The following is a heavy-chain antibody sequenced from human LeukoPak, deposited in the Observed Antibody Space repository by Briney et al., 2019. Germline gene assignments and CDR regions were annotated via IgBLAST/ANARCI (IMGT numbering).Heavy chain of an antibody. V-gene: IGHV3-64*01. CDR3: ARGGSGWPLDY. CDR2: ISSNGGST. CDR1: GFTFGSYA. D-gene: IGHD6-19*01. J-gene: IGHJ4*02. Sequence: GGSLRLSCAASGFTFGSYAMHWVRQAPGKGLEYVSAISSNGGSTYYANSVKGRFTISRDNSKNTLYLQMGSLRAEDMAVYYCARGGSGWPLDYWGQGTLVTVSS.